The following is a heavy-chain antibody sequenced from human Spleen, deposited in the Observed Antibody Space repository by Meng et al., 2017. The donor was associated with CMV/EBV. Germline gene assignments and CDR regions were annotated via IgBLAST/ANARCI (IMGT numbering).Heavy chain of an antibody. CDR3: ASLGATTSHTLDI. CDR2: IKQDGSEK. CDR1: GFTFSSYW. D-gene: IGHD1-26*01. V-gene: IGHV3-7*01. Sequence: RGSLRLSCAASGFTFSSYWMSWVRQAPGKGLEWVANIKQDGSEKYYVDSVKGRFTISRDNAKNSLYLQMNSLRAEDTAVYYCASLGATTSHTLDIWGQGTMVTVSS. J-gene: IGHJ3*02.